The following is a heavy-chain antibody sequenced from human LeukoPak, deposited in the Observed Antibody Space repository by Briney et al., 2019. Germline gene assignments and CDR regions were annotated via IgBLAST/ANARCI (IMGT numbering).Heavy chain of an antibody. V-gene: IGHV1-58*01. CDR2: IVVGSGNT. CDR1: GLTFTGSA. J-gene: IGHJ3*02. CDR3: AAAELRFLEWPLDAFDI. Sequence: GASVKVSCKASGLTFTGSAVQWVRQARGQRLEWIGWIVVGSGNTNYAQKFQERVTITRDMSTSTAYMELSSLRSEDTAVYYCAAAELRFLEWPLDAFDIWGQGTMVTVSS. D-gene: IGHD3-3*01.